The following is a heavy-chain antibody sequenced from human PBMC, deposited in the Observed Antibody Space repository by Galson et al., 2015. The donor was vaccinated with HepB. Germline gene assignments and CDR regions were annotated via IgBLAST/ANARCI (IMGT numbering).Heavy chain of an antibody. J-gene: IGHJ4*02. D-gene: IGHD3-3*01. Sequence: SLRLSCAASGFTFSSYGMHWVRQAPGKGLEWVAVIWYDGSNKYYADSVKGRFTISRDNSKNTLYLQMNSLRAEDTAVYYCARDEQYYDFWSGAFDYWGQGTLVTVSS. V-gene: IGHV3-33*01. CDR1: GFTFSSYG. CDR2: IWYDGSNK. CDR3: ARDEQYYDFWSGAFDY.